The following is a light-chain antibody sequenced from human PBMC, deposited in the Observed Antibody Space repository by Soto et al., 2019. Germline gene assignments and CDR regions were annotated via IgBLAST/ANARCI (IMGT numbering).Light chain of an antibody. J-gene: IGLJ1*01. V-gene: IGLV1-44*01. CDR1: SSNIESNT. CDR3: AAWDDILNGYV. CDR2: SNY. Sequence: QFVLTQPPSASGTPGQRVTISCSGSSSNIESNTVTWYQQLPGTAPKLVIYSNYDRPSGVPDRFSGSTSGTSASLVIRGLQSEDEADYYCAAWDDILNGYVFGGGTKVTVL.